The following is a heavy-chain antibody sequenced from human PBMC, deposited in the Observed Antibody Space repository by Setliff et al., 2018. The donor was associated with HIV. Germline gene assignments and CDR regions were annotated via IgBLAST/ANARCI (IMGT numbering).Heavy chain of an antibody. D-gene: IGHD3-10*01. CDR1: GGTSSTHA. Sequence: GASVKVSCKASGGTSSTHAINWVRQAPGQGLEWMGQIISILDITSYAQKLQGRVSITADESTSTFYMELSDLTSADTAVYYCTGPRGDEACDIWGQGTKGTVS. CDR2: IISILDIT. CDR3: TGPRGDEACDI. J-gene: IGHJ3*02. V-gene: IGHV1-69*10.